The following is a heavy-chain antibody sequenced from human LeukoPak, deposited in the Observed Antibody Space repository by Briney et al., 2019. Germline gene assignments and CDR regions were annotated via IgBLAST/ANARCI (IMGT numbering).Heavy chain of an antibody. D-gene: IGHD5-24*01. Sequence: SVKVSCKASGGTFSSYAISWVRQAPGQGLEWMGGIIPIFGTANYAQKLQGRVTITADESTSTAYMELSSLRSEDTAVYYCARGPLSRVGDGCNLPDYWGQGTLVTVSS. CDR1: GGTFSSYA. CDR2: IIPIFGTA. V-gene: IGHV1-69*13. CDR3: ARGPLSRVGDGCNLPDY. J-gene: IGHJ4*02.